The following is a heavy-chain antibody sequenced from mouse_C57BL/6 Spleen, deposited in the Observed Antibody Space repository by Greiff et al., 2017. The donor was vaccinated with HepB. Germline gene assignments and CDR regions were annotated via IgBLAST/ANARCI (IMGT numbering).Heavy chain of an antibody. CDR3: AREEDYGSSLWYFDV. CDR2: IYPRDGST. CDR1: GYTFTSYD. J-gene: IGHJ1*03. V-gene: IGHV1-85*01. D-gene: IGHD1-1*01. Sequence: VKLMESGPELVKPGASVKLSCKASGYTFTSYDINWVKQRPGQGLEWIGWIYPRDGSTKYNEKFKGKATLTVDTSSSTAYMELHSLTSEDSAVYFCAREEDYGSSLWYFDVWGTGTTVTVSS.